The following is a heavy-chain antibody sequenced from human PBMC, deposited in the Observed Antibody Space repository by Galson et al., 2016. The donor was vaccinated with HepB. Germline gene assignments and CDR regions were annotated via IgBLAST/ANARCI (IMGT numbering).Heavy chain of an antibody. J-gene: IGHJ1*01. CDR2: IFYDGSNK. Sequence: SLRLSCAASGFTFSNYAMHWVRQAPGKGLEWVAIIFYDGSNKNYADSVKGRFTISRENSKNTIFLQLDNLRAEDTGVYYCSRDPHRYALQLWGQGTLVTVSS. V-gene: IGHV3-33*01. CDR1: GFTFSNYA. CDR3: SRDPHRYALQL. D-gene: IGHD2-2*01.